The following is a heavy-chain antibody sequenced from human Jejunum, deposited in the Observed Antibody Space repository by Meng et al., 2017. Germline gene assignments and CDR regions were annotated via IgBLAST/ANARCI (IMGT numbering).Heavy chain of an antibody. CDR3: AREHVTYTTSTGMGY. CDR2: ITLDGNNK. Sequence: GESLKISCAASGFTFRNYALHWVRQAPGKGLEWVATITLDGNNKYYAESVKSRFTISRDNSRSTLYLQMNSLRPDDTALYYCAREHVTYTTSTGMGYWGQGALVTVSS. D-gene: IGHD2-2*02. J-gene: IGHJ4*02. V-gene: IGHV3-30*01. CDR1: GFTFRNYA.